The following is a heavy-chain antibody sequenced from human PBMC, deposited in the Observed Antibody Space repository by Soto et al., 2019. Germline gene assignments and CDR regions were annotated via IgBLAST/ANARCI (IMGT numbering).Heavy chain of an antibody. CDR1: GFTFSSYA. D-gene: IGHD6-6*01. V-gene: IGHV3-30-3*01. J-gene: IGHJ4*02. Sequence: QVQLVESGGGVVQPGRSLRLSCAASGFTFSSYAMHWVRQAPGKGLEWVAVISYDGSNKYYADSVKGRFTISRDNSKNTLYLQMYSLRAEDTAVYYCARDRPYIAIDYWGQGTLVTVSS. CDR3: ARDRPYIAIDY. CDR2: ISYDGSNK.